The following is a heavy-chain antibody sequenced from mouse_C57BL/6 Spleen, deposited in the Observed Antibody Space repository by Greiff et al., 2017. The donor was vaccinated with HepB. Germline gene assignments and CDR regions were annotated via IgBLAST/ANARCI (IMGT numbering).Heavy chain of an antibody. CDR2: ISYSGST. V-gene: IGHV3-8*01. D-gene: IGHD2-1*01. CDR1: GYSITSDY. CDR3: ARSADGNYWYFDV. Sequence: EVMLVESGPGLAKPSQTLSLTCSVTGYSITSDYWNWIRKFPGNKLEYMGYISYSGSTYYNPSLKSRISITRDTSKNQYYLQLNSVTTEDTATYYCARSADGNYWYFDVWGTGTTVTVSS. J-gene: IGHJ1*03.